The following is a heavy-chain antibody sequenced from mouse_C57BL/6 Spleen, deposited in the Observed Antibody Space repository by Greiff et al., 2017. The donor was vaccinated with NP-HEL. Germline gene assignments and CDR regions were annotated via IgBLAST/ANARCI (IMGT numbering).Heavy chain of an antibody. V-gene: IGHV5-17*01. CDR2: ISSGSSTI. J-gene: IGHJ1*03. CDR1: GFTFSDYG. CDR3: ARSGNDWYFDV. Sequence: EVQLQQSGGGLVKPGGSLKLSCAASGFTFSDYGMHWVRQAPEKGLEWVAYISSGSSTIYYADTVKGRFTISRDNAKNTLFLQMTSLRSEDTAMYYCARSGNDWYFDVWGTGTTVTVSS. D-gene: IGHD2-1*01.